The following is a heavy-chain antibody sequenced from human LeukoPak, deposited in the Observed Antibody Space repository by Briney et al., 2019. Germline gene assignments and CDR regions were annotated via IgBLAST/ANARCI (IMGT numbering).Heavy chain of an antibody. D-gene: IGHD6-13*01. CDR1: GFTFSSYG. CDR3: AQDRGGEQQLIQGFAY. J-gene: IGHJ4*02. CDR2: ISNDGSKI. Sequence: GSLRLSCAASGFTFSSYGMHWVRQAPGKGLEWVAVISNDGSKIYYTDSVKGRFTISRDNPKNTLYLQMNSLRTEDTAVYYCAQDRGGEQQLIQGFAYWGQGTLVTVSS. V-gene: IGHV3-30*19.